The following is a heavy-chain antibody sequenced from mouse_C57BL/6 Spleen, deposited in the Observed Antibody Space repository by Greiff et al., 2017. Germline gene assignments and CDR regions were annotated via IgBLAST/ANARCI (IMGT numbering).Heavy chain of an antibody. CDR1: GYAFSSSW. CDR2: IYPGDGDT. J-gene: IGHJ4*01. CDR3: ARDILITTVVATDY. D-gene: IGHD1-1*01. V-gene: IGHV1-82*01. Sequence: VQLQQSGPELVKPGASVKISCKASGYAFSSSWMNWVKQRPGKGLEWIGRIYPGDGDTNYNGKFKGKATLTADKSSSTAYMQLSSLTSEDSAVYFCARDILITTVVATDYWGQGTSLTVSS.